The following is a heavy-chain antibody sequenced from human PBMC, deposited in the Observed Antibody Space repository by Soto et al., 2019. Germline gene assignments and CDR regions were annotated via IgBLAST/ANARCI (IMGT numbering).Heavy chain of an antibody. V-gene: IGHV3-53*01. CDR2: IYSGGST. D-gene: IGHD4-17*01. Sequence: PWGSLRLSCAASGFTVISNYIIFFRHSAFKWLEWVSVIYSGGSTYYADSVKGRFTISRDNSKNTLYLQMNSLRAEDTAVYYCASSYGDLYYYYYGMDVWGQGTTVTVSS. J-gene: IGHJ6*02. CDR1: GFTVISNY. CDR3: ASSYGDLYYYYYGMDV.